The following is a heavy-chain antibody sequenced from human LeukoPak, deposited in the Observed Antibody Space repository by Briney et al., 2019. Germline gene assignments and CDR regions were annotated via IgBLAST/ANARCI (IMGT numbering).Heavy chain of an antibody. V-gene: IGHV1-69*06. D-gene: IGHD6-13*01. CDR1: GGTFSSYA. J-gene: IGHJ4*02. CDR3: ATIADPYYFDY. Sequence: SVKVSCKASGGTFSSYAISWVRQAPGQGLEWMGGIIPIFGTANYAQKFQGRVTITADKSTSTAYMELSSLRSEDTAVYYCATIADPYYFDYWGQGTLVTVSS. CDR2: IIPIFGTA.